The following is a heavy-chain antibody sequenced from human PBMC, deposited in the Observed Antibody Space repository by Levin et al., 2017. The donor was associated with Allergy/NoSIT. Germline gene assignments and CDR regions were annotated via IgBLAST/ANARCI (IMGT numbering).Heavy chain of an antibody. Sequence: GESLKISCAASGFTFSSYAMHWVRQAPGKGLEWVAVISYDGSNKYYADSVKGRFTISRDNSKNTLYLQMNSLRAEDTAVYYCARGIGWNDVIDYWGQGTLVTVSS. J-gene: IGHJ4*02. CDR1: GFTFSSYA. V-gene: IGHV3-30*04. CDR2: ISYDGSNK. D-gene: IGHD1-1*01. CDR3: ARGIGWNDVIDY.